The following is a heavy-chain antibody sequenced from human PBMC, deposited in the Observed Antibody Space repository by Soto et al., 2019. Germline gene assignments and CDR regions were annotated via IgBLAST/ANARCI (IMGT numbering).Heavy chain of an antibody. CDR1: GVTVGNNN. J-gene: IGHJ4*02. CDR3: ARNVPVTALGY. V-gene: IGHV3-66*01. Sequence: EVRLVESGGGLVQPGGSLRLSCAASGVTVGNNNMSWVRQAPGKGLEWVSATYSGGDTRYADSVKGRFTMSRDSTKNTVYLQMDSLRAEDTAVYFCARNVPVTALGYWGQGSLVTVSS. D-gene: IGHD4-17*01. CDR2: TYSGGDT.